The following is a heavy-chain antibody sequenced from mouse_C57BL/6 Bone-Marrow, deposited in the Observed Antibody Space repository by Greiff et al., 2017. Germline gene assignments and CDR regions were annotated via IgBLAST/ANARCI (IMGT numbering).Heavy chain of an antibody. Sequence: EVQLQQSGAELVRPGASVKLSCTASGFNIKDDYMHWVKQRPEQGLEWIGWIDPENGDTESASKFQGKATITADTSSNTAYLQLSSLTSEDTAVYYCTTITTVVATDFDYWGQGTTLTVSS. CDR2: IDPENGDT. V-gene: IGHV14-4*01. D-gene: IGHD1-1*01. J-gene: IGHJ2*01. CDR1: GFNIKDDY. CDR3: TTITTVVATDFDY.